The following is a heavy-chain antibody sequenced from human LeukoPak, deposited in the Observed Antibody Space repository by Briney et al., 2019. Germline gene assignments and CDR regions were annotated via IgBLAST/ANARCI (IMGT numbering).Heavy chain of an antibody. CDR1: GFTFISYA. Sequence: PGGSLRLSCAASGFTFISYAMHGVRQAPGKGLEWGAVISFDGSNKQYADSVKGRFTISRDNSKNTLYLQMNSLRAEDTAVYYCARPDIVATISSFDYWGQGTLVTVSS. CDR2: ISFDGSNK. D-gene: IGHD5-12*01. CDR3: ARPDIVATISSFDY. J-gene: IGHJ4*02. V-gene: IGHV3-30-3*01.